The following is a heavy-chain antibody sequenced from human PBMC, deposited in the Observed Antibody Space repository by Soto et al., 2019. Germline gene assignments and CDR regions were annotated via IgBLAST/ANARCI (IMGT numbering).Heavy chain of an antibody. J-gene: IGHJ6*02. CDR2: IHHSGST. D-gene: IGHD3-16*01. V-gene: IGHV4-59*01. Sequence: PSETLSLACTVSGGSISNYYWSWIRQSPGKGLEWIGYIHHSGSTNHNPSLKSRGAISVDTSKNQFSLKLSSVTAADTAVYYCARGADYDYVWWSYYYGMDVWGQGTTVTVSS. CDR3: ARGADYDYVWWSYYYGMDV. CDR1: GGSISNYY.